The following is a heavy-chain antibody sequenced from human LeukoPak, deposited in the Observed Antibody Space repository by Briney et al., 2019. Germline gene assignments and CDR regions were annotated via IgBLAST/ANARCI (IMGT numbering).Heavy chain of an antibody. V-gene: IGHV1-69*05. Sequence: KVSCKASGGTFSSYAISWVRQAPGQGLEWMGRIIPIFGTANYAQKFQGRVTITTDESTSTAYMELSSLRSEDTAVYYCARDLEVPEYSSSWLPFDYWGQGTLVTVSS. J-gene: IGHJ4*02. D-gene: IGHD6-13*01. CDR3: ARDLEVPEYSSSWLPFDY. CDR1: GGTFSSYA. CDR2: IIPIFGTA.